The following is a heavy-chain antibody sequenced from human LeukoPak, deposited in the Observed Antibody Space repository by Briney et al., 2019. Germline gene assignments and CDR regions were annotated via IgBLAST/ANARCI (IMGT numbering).Heavy chain of an antibody. D-gene: IGHD6-19*01. V-gene: IGHV3-7*05. Sequence: GGSLRPSCAASGFTFSSYWMSWVRQAPGKGLEWVANIKEDGSEKYYVDSVKGRFTISRDNAKNSLYLQMNSLRAEDTAVYYCARDQYSSGRDYWGQGTLVTVSS. CDR1: GFTFSSYW. J-gene: IGHJ4*02. CDR3: ARDQYSSGRDY. CDR2: IKEDGSEK.